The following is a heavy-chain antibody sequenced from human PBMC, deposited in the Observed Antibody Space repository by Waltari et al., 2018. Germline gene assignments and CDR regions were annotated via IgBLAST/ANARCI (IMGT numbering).Heavy chain of an antibody. CDR1: GGPFGGYY. D-gene: IGHD1-1*01. CDR3: ARGDGTGKYGY. J-gene: IGHJ4*02. CDR2: TTDSERT. V-gene: IGHV4-34*02. Sequence: QVQLQQWRAGLLNTSETLSLHREVYGGPFGGYYWSWIRQHPGKVLEWFGKTTDSERTKYNPSLKSRISISVDTSKNQFSLTVFSVTAADAAVYYCARGDGTGKYGYWGQGTRVIVSS.